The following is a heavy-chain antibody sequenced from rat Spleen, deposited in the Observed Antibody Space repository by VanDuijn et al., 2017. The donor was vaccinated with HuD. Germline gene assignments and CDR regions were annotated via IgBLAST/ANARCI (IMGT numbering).Heavy chain of an antibody. CDR3: AKFTYYGYYYFDY. CDR1: GFTFSDYF. Sequence: EVQLVESNGGLVQPGRSLKLSCAASGFTFSDYFMAWVRQAPTKGLEWVATISYDGSSPYYRDSVKGRFTISRDNTKSTLYLQMDSLRSEDSATYYCAKFTYYGYYYFDYWGQGVTVTVSS. J-gene: IGHJ2*01. D-gene: IGHD1-9*01. V-gene: IGHV5-29*01. CDR2: ISYDGSSP.